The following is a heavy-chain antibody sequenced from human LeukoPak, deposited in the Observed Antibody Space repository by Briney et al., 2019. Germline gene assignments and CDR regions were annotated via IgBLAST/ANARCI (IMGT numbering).Heavy chain of an antibody. Sequence: GESLKISCKGSGYSFHNYWIGWVRQMPGKGLEWMAIIFPYDSDTRYSLSFQGQVTISADKSISTAYLQWNSLKASDTAMYYCARPGSGGPDYWGQGTLVTVSS. CDR2: IFPYDSDT. CDR1: GYSFHNYW. V-gene: IGHV5-51*01. J-gene: IGHJ4*02. D-gene: IGHD3-3*01. CDR3: ARPGSGGPDY.